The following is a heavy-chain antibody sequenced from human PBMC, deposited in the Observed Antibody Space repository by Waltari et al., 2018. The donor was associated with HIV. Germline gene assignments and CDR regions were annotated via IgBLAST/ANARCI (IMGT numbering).Heavy chain of an antibody. CDR3: AKPRHYYDSSGLDY. D-gene: IGHD3-22*01. V-gene: IGHV3-30*02. CDR2: IRYDGSNE. Sequence: QVQLVESGGGGVKPGGSLRLSCEASGVPFGSDGMHWVRQAPGRGLEWVAFIRYDGSNEYYADAVKGRFTISRDNSKNTLYLQMNSLRAEDTAVYYCAKPRHYYDSSGLDYWGQGTLVTVSS. J-gene: IGHJ4*02. CDR1: GVPFGSDG.